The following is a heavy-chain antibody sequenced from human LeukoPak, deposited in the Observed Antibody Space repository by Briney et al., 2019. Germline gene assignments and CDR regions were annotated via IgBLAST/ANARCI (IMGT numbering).Heavy chain of an antibody. CDR3: AKDQSYYYGSGSHYGMDV. D-gene: IGHD3-10*01. V-gene: IGHV3-30*18. J-gene: IGHJ6*02. CDR2: ISYDGSNK. CDR1: GLTFSSYG. Sequence: GGSLRLSCAASGLTFSSYGMHWVRQAPGKGLEWVAVISYDGSNKYYADSVKGRFTISRDNSKNTLYLQMNSLRAEDTAVYYCAKDQSYYYGSGSHYGMDVWGQGTTVTVSS.